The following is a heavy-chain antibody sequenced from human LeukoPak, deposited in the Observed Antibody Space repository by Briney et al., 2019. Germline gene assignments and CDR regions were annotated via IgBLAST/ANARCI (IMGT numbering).Heavy chain of an antibody. CDR3: AKDWGSSGYDNFDY. Sequence: GSLILSCGASGFTFSNYAMSWVRQAPGKGLEWVSGINDNGSTRFYADSVKGRFSISRDNAKNSLYLQMNSLRAEDAALYYCAKDWGSSGYDNFDYWGQGTLVTVSS. V-gene: IGHV3-23*01. D-gene: IGHD3-22*01. J-gene: IGHJ4*02. CDR1: GFTFSNYA. CDR2: INDNGSTR.